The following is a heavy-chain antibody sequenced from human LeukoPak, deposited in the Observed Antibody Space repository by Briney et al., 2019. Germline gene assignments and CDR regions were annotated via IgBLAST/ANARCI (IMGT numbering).Heavy chain of an antibody. V-gene: IGHV3-21*01. J-gene: IGHJ4*02. CDR1: GFTFSSYA. CDR2: ISSSSSYI. CDR3: ARDLSGVTGYTYGRGIDY. Sequence: GGSLRLSCAASGFTFSSYAMSWVRQAPGKGLEWVSSISSSSSYIYYADSVKGRFTISRDNAKNSLYLQMNSLRAEDTAVYYCARDLSGVTGYTYGRGIDYWGQGTLVTVSS. D-gene: IGHD5-18*01.